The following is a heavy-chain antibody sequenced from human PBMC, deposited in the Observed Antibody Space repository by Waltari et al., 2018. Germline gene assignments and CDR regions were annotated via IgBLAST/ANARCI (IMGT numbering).Heavy chain of an antibody. J-gene: IGHJ3*02. CDR3: ARESGTPDAFDI. CDR1: GGSISSGSYY. Sequence: QVQLQESGPGLVKPSQTLSLTCTVSGGSISSGSYYWSWIRQPAGKGLEWIGYMYTSGSTNYNPSLKIRVTISLDTAKNQFSLKLSSVTAADTALYYCARESGTPDAFDIWGQGTMVTVSS. V-gene: IGHV4-61*09. CDR2: MYTSGST.